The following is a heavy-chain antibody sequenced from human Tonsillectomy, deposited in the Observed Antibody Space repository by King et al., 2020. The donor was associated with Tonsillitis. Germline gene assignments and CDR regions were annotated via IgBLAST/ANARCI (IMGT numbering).Heavy chain of an antibody. CDR2: IYHSGST. CDR3: AREGYSGGALEAFDI. J-gene: IGHJ3*02. D-gene: IGHD2-21*01. Sequence: LQLQESGPGLVKPSGTLSLTCAVSGGSISSSNWWSWVRQPPGKGLEWIGEIYHSGSTNYNPSLKSRVTISVDKSKNQFSLQLSSVTAADTAVYYCAREGYSGGALEAFDIWGQGTMVTVSS. V-gene: IGHV4-4*02. CDR1: GGSISSSNW.